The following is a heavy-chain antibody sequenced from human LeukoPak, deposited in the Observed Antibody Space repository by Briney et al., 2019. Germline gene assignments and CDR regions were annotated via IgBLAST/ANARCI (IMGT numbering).Heavy chain of an antibody. CDR1: GFTFSSYA. CDR3: AKAPVGATSYFDS. V-gene: IGHV3-64D*08. J-gene: IGHJ4*02. D-gene: IGHD1-26*01. CDR2: IRSNGGST. Sequence: PGGSLRLSCSASGFTFSSYAMHWVRQGPGKGLEYVSGIRSNGGSTYYADSVKGRFTISRDNSKNILYPQMSSLRPEDTAVYYCAKAPVGATSYFDSWGQGTLVTVSS.